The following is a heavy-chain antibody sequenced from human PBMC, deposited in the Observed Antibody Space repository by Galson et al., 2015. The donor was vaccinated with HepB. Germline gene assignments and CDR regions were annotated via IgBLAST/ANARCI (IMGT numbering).Heavy chain of an antibody. V-gene: IGHV3-66*04. Sequence: SLRLSCAASGFTVSSNYMSWVRQGPEKGLKWVSVIYSGGSTYYADSVKGRFTISRDNSKNTLYLQMNSLRAEDTAVYYCARRNSHYYGMDVWGQGTTVTVSS. CDR1: GFTVSSNY. CDR3: ARRNSHYYGMDV. D-gene: IGHD4-23*01. CDR2: IYSGGST. J-gene: IGHJ6*02.